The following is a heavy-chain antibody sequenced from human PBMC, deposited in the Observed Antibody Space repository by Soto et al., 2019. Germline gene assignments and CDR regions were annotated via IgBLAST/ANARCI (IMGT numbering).Heavy chain of an antibody. CDR1: GFTLSQFG. V-gene: IGHV3-33*01. J-gene: IGHJ6*02. D-gene: IGHD7-27*01. CDR2: ISYDGSKE. Sequence: QVQVVESGGGVVQPGGSLRLSCTASGFTLSQFGMHWVRQIPGKGLEWVALISYDGSKEFYAASVQGRFTISRDISTNTLCLQTNSLRVDDRGIYYCARKLRDSINWGIWFYNYDMDVGGQGTTGTVSS. CDR3: ARKLRDSINWGIWFYNYDMDV.